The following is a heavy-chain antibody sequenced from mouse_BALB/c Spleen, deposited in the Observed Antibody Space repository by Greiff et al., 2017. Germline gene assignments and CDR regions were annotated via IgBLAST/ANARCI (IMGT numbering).Heavy chain of an antibody. Sequence: DVMLVESGGGLVKPGGSLKLSCAASGFAFSSYAMSWVRQTPEKRLEWVASISSGGSTYYPDSVKGRFTISRDNARNILYLQMSSLRSEDTAMYYCARGEVITTGWFAYWGQGTLVTVSA. CDR2: ISSGGST. J-gene: IGHJ3*01. V-gene: IGHV5-6-5*01. D-gene: IGHD2-4*01. CDR1: GFAFSSYA. CDR3: ARGEVITTGWFAY.